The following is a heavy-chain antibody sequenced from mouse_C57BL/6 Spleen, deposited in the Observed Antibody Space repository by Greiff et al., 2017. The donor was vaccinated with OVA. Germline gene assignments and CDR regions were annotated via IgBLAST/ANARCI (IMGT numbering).Heavy chain of an antibody. D-gene: IGHD2-4*01. Sequence: QVHVKQPGTELVKPGDSVKLSCKASGYTFTSYWMHWVKQRPGQGLEWIGNINPSNGGTNYNEKFKSKATLTVDKSSSTAYMQLSSLTSEDSAVSYCARYDYDGYYFDYWGQGTTLTVSS. CDR3: ARYDYDGYYFDY. CDR1: GYTFTSYW. J-gene: IGHJ2*01. V-gene: IGHV1-53*01. CDR2: INPSNGGT.